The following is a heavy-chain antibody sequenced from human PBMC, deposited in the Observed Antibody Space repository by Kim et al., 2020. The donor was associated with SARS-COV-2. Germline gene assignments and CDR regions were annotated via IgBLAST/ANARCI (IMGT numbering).Heavy chain of an antibody. V-gene: IGHV1-2*06. D-gene: IGHD5-18*01. Sequence: ASVKVSCKASGYTFTGYYMHWVRQAPGQGLEWMGRINPNSGGTNYAQKFQGRVTMTRDTSISTAYMELSRLRSDDTAVYYCARPGGAMVRNNSEGKDVRYFDLWGRGTLVTVSS. J-gene: IGHJ2*01. CDR3: ARPGGAMVRNNSEGKDVRYFDL. CDR2: INPNSGGT. CDR1: GYTFTGYY.